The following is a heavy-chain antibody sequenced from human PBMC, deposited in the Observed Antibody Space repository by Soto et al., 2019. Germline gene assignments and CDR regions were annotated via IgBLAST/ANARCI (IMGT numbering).Heavy chain of an antibody. J-gene: IGHJ3*02. Sequence: PSETLSLTCAVSGYSISSGYYWGWIRQPPGKGLEWIGSIYHSGSTYYNPSLKSRVTISVDTSKNQFSLKLSSVTAADTAVYYCARSITMIVVVITTNAFDIWGQGTMVTVSS. D-gene: IGHD3-22*01. CDR2: IYHSGST. V-gene: IGHV4-38-2*01. CDR3: ARSITMIVVVITTNAFDI. CDR1: GYSISSGYY.